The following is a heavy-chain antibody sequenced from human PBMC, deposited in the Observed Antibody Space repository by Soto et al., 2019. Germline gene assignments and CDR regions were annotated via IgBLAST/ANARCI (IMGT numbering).Heavy chain of an antibody. CDR1: GFTFSSYS. Sequence: GGSLRLSCAASGFTFSSYSMSWVRQAPGKGLEWVAAISGSGGGTYYGDSVKGRFTNSRDNSKNTLYLQMNSLRAEDQAVYYRANYVIDGSGSYSNLYYCYYHMDVWGQGTLVTVSS. CDR3: ANYVIDGSGSYSNLYYCYYHMDV. V-gene: IGHV3-23*01. J-gene: IGHJ6*03. CDR2: ISGSGGGT. D-gene: IGHD3-10*01.